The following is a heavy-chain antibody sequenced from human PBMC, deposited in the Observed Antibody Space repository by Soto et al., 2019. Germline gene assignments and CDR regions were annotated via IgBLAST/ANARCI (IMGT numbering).Heavy chain of an antibody. V-gene: IGHV5-51*01. Sequence: GVPMKISKKGAEDSFTCYGIGLVSKIPGKGLEWMGIIYPGDSDTRYSPSFQGQVTISADKSISTAYLQWSSLKASDTAMYYCASRHSSSTGTAYWGQRTLVP. CDR3: ASRHSSSTGTAY. CDR2: IYPGDSDT. D-gene: IGHD6-6*01. J-gene: IGHJ4*02. CDR1: EDSFTCYG.